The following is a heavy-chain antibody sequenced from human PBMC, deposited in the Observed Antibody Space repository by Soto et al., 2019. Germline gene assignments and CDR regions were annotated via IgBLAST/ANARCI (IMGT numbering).Heavy chain of an antibody. J-gene: IGHJ3*02. CDR1: GGSISSGGYY. CDR3: ARDNGVATVVGGDAFDI. CDR2: IYYSGST. V-gene: IGHV4-31*03. D-gene: IGHD5-12*01. Sequence: QVQLQESGPGLVKPSQTLSLTCTVSGGSISSGGYYWSWIRQHPGKGLEWIGYIYYSGSTYYNPSLKSRVTISVDTSKNQFSLKLSAVTAADTAVYYCARDNGVATVVGGDAFDIWGQGTMVTVSS.